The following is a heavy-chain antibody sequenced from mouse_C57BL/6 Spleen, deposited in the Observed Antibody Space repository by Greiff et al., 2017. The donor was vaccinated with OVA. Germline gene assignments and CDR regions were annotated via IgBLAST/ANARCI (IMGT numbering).Heavy chain of an antibody. CDR2: ISSGGDYI. V-gene: IGHV5-9-1*02. J-gene: IGHJ1*03. D-gene: IGHD1-1*01. CDR3: TRNYGSSYVWYFDV. Sequence: EVQGVESGEGLVKPGGSLKLSCAASGFTFSSYAMSWVRQTPEKRLEWVAYISSGGDYIYYADTVKGRFTISRDNARNTLYLQMSSLKSEDTAMYYCTRNYGSSYVWYFDVWGTGTTVTVSS. CDR1: GFTFSSYA.